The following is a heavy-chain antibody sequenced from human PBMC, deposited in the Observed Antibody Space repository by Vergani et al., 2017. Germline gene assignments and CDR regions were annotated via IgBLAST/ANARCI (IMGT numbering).Heavy chain of an antibody. CDR1: GFTFSNAW. Sequence: EVQLVESGGGLVKPGGSLRLSCAASGFTFSNAWMSWVRQAPGKGLEWVGRIKSKTDGGTTDYAAPVKGRFTISRDDSKNTLYLQMNSLKTEDTAVYYCAKSGGGYNWNDDAFDIWGQGTMVTVSS. J-gene: IGHJ3*02. CDR2: IKSKTDGGTT. CDR3: AKSGGGYNWNDDAFDI. V-gene: IGHV3-15*01. D-gene: IGHD1-1*01.